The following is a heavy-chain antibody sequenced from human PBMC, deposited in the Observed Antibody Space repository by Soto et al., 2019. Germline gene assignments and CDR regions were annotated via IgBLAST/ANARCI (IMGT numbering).Heavy chain of an antibody. CDR1: DGSITNFY. D-gene: IGHD5-12*01. J-gene: IGHJ3*02. CDR3: AILQCAVVTIIEI. CDR2: IHSSGNT. Sequence: QVQLQESGPGLVKPSETLSLTCTVSDGSITNFYWNWIRQTPGKGLEWIGHIHSSGNTGYNPSLERRGTMSVDTSKNQFSLRLTSVTTADTAVYYCAILQCAVVTIIEIWGQGTLVTVSS. V-gene: IGHV4-59*01.